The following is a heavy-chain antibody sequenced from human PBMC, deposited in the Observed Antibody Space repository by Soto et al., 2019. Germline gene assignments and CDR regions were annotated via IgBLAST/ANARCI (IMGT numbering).Heavy chain of an antibody. V-gene: IGHV3-53*02. Sequence: DVQLVETGGGLIQPGGSLRLSCAASGFIVSSSYMSWVRQAPGKGLEWVSVLYSDGRTDYADYVKGRFTIYRDNSKNTLYLQMNTLSAADTSVYYCALCSSSYGQCYFACWGQGTLVTVSS. D-gene: IGHD6-13*01. CDR3: ALCSSSYGQCYFAC. J-gene: IGHJ4*02. CDR2: LYSDGRT. CDR1: GFIVSSSY.